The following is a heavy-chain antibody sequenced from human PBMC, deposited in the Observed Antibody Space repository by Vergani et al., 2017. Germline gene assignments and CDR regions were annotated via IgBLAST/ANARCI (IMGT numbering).Heavy chain of an antibody. J-gene: IGHJ6*02. CDR1: GFTFDDYA. Sequence: EVQLVESGGGLVQPGRSLRLSCAASGFTFDDYAMHWVRQAPGKGLEWVSGISWNSGSIGYADSVKGRFTISRDNAKNSLYLQMNSLRAEDTALYYCAKGHGELLDAVYGMDGWGQGTTVTVSS. V-gene: IGHV3-9*01. D-gene: IGHD1-26*01. CDR3: AKGHGELLDAVYGMDG. CDR2: ISWNSGSI.